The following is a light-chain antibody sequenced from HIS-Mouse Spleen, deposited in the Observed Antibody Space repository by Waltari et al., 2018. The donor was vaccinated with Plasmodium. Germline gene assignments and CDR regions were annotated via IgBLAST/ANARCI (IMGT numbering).Light chain of an antibody. CDR3: CSYAGSYTYV. J-gene: IGLJ1*01. V-gene: IGLV2-11*01. CDR1: SSAFGGDNY. CDR2: DVS. Sequence: QSALTQPRSVSGSPGQSVTISCPGTSSAFGGDNYVSWYQQHPGKAPKLMIYDVSKRPSGVPDRFSGSKSGNTASLTISGLQAEDEADYYCCSYAGSYTYVFGTGTKVTVL.